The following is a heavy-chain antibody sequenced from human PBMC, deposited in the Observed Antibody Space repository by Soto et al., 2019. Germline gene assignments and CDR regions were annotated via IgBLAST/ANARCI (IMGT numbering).Heavy chain of an antibody. Sequence: ASVKVSCKASGYSFTAYYMHWVRQAPGQGPEWMGWINPNSGGTNYAQKFQGRVTMTRDTSTSTAYMDLSRLRSDDTAVYYCARDRGGPDAFDIWGQGTMVTVSS. CDR1: GYSFTAYY. V-gene: IGHV1-2*02. CDR2: INPNSGGT. J-gene: IGHJ3*02. D-gene: IGHD3-16*01. CDR3: ARDRGGPDAFDI.